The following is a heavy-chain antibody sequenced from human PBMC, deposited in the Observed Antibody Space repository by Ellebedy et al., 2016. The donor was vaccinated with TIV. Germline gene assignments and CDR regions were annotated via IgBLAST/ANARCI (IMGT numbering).Heavy chain of an antibody. CDR2: IYYSGST. CDR1: GGSISSSSYY. V-gene: IGHV4-39*07. Sequence: SETLSLXXTVSGGSISSSSYYWGWIRQPPGKGLEWIGSIYYSGSTYYNPSLKSRVTISVDTSKNQFSLKLSSVTAADTAVYYCARVWGEERVDYFDYWGQGTLVTVSS. CDR3: ARVWGEERVDYFDY. D-gene: IGHD3-16*01. J-gene: IGHJ4*02.